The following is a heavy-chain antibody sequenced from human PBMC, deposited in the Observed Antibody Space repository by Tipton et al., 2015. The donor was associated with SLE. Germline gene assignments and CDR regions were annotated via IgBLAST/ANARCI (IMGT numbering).Heavy chain of an antibody. CDR1: GYTFTSYA. D-gene: IGHD1-1*01. CDR2: INPYTGNT. J-gene: IGHJ3*02. CDR3: AERYDTFEI. V-gene: IGHV1-18*01. Sequence: QVQLVQSGAEIKKPGASVKVSCKASGYTFTSYAISWVRQAPGQGLEWMGWINPYTGNTDYAQKVQGRVTMTTDTSRSTAYLDLRSLRPDDTAVYYCAERYDTFEIWGQGTMVGVSS.